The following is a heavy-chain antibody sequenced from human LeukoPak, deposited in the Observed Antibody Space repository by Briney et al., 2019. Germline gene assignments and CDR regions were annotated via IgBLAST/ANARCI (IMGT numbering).Heavy chain of an antibody. CDR1: GGSISSYF. V-gene: IGHV4-4*07. Sequence: SENLSLTCTVSGGSISSYFWTWIRQSAGKGLEWIGRINTSGSTNYNPSLRSLVTMSVNTSKNQFSLNLTSVTAADTAVYSCAREGGDPRWLDPWGQGTLVTVSS. CDR2: INTSGST. CDR3: AREGGDPRWLDP. J-gene: IGHJ5*02. D-gene: IGHD6-25*01.